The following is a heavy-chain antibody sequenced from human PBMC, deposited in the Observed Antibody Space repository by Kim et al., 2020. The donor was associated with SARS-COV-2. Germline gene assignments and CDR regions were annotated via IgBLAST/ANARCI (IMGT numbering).Heavy chain of an antibody. CDR3: AREPRAAAFDY. J-gene: IGHJ4*02. V-gene: IGHV3-66*01. Sequence: GGSLRLSCAASGFTVSSNYMSWVRQAPGKGLEWVSVIYSGGSTYYADSVKGRFTISRDNSKNTLYLQMNSLRAEDTAVYYCAREPRAAAFDYWGQGTLVTVSS. D-gene: IGHD6-13*01. CDR1: GFTVSSNY. CDR2: IYSGGST.